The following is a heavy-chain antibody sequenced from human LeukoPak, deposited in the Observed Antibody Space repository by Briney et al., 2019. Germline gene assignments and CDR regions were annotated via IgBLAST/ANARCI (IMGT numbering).Heavy chain of an antibody. D-gene: IGHD3-10*01. CDR2: MNPNSGNT. CDR1: GYSFTSCD. Sequence: ASVKVCCKASGYSFTSCDINWVRQATGQGLGWMRSMNPNSGNTGYAQKFQGRVTMTRSTSISTAYMELSSLRSEDTAVYYCARVQRVKFPLKYYFDYWGQGTLVTVSS. CDR3: ARVQRVKFPLKYYFDY. J-gene: IGHJ4*02. V-gene: IGHV1-8*01.